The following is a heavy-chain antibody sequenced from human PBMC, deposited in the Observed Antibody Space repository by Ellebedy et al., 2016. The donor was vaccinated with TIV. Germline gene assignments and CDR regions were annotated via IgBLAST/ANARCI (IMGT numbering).Heavy chain of an antibody. CDR1: GFTFSNYW. D-gene: IGHD5-24*01. CDR3: VRYPSSREFDY. V-gene: IGHV3-7*03. CDR2: IAPDGSGK. J-gene: IGHJ4*02. Sequence: GESLNISCAASGFTFSNYWMSWVRQAPGKGLEWVAYIAPDGSGKYYVDSVKGRFTISRDNPKNSLYLQINSLRAEDTAVYYCVRYPSSREFDYWGQGTMVTVSS.